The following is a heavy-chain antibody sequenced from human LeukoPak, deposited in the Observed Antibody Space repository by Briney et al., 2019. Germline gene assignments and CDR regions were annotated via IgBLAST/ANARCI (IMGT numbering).Heavy chain of an antibody. Sequence: SVKVSCKASGGTFSSYAISWVRQAPGQGLEWMGGVIPIFGTANYAQKFQGRVTMTRDTSTSTVYMELSSLRSEDTAVYYCARDPSYIAVARDDYWGQGTLVTVSS. J-gene: IGHJ4*02. D-gene: IGHD6-19*01. CDR2: VIPIFGTA. CDR1: GGTFSSYA. CDR3: ARDPSYIAVARDDY. V-gene: IGHV1-69*05.